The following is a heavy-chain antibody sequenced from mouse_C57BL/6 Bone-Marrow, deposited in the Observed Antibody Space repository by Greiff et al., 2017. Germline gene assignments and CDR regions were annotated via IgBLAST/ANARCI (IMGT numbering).Heavy chain of an antibody. CDR3: ARGYYGSSDY. D-gene: IGHD1-1*01. V-gene: IGHV1-54*01. CDR2: INPGSGGT. CDR1: GYAFTNYL. Sequence: QVQLQQSGAELVRPGTSVKVSCKASGYAFTNYLIEWVKQRPGQGLEWIGVINPGSGGTKYNEKLKGKATLTADKSSSTAYMQLSSLTSEDSAVYVCARGYYGSSDYWVQGTTRTVSA. J-gene: IGHJ2*01.